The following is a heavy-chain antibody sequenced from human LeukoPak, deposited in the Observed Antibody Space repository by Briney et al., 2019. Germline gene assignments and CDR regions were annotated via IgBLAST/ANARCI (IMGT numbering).Heavy chain of an antibody. J-gene: IGHJ6*02. CDR3: AKDRYCSSTSCSYAYYYYGMDV. D-gene: IGHD2-2*01. V-gene: IGHV4-61*01. CDR1: GGSVSSGTYY. CDR2: IYYRGST. Sequence: PSETLSLTCTVSGGSVSSGTYYWSWIRQTPGKGLEWIGYIYYRGSTNYNPSLKSRVTISLDTSKNQFSLKVISVTAADTAVYYCAKDRYCSSTSCSYAYYYYGMDVWGQGTTVTVSS.